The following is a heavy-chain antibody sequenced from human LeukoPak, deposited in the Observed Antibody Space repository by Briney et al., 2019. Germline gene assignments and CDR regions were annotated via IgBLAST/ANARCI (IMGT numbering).Heavy chain of an antibody. CDR1: GFTFSTYV. CDR2: IGGTDGTT. D-gene: IGHD3-10*01. Sequence: GGSLRLSCAASGFTFSTYVMNWVRQAPEKGLEWVSAIGGTDGTTFYADFVKGRFTISIDNSKNTLYLQMNSLRAEDTAVYYCTKRIDGGGNYYSDYWGRGTVVSLSS. V-gene: IGHV3-23*01. J-gene: IGHJ4*02. CDR3: TKRIDGGGNYYSDY.